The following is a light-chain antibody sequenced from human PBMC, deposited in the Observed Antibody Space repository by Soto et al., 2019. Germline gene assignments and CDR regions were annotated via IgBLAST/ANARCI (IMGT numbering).Light chain of an antibody. Sequence: EIVLTQSPGTLSLPPGDRATLSCRASQSVSSNYLAWYQQKPGQAPRLLLYGTSSRAIGIPDRFSGSGSGTDFTLTISRLEPEDFAVYYCQQYDTSPPLTFGGGTKVEIK. CDR2: GTS. CDR1: QSVSSNY. CDR3: QQYDTSPPLT. V-gene: IGKV3-20*01. J-gene: IGKJ4*01.